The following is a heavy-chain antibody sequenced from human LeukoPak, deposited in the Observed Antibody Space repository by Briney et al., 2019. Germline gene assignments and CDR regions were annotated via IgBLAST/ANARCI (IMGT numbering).Heavy chain of an antibody. CDR3: AREIGPRQLHLWGSAFDY. Sequence: ASVKVSCKASGYTFTSYGISWVRQDPGQGLEGMGWISAYNGNTNYAQKLQGRITMTTDTSTRTAYMELRSLRSDHTAVYYWAREIGPRQLHLWGSAFDYWGQGTLVTVSS. V-gene: IGHV1-18*01. CDR2: ISAYNGNT. CDR1: GYTFTSYG. D-gene: IGHD5-18*01. J-gene: IGHJ4*02.